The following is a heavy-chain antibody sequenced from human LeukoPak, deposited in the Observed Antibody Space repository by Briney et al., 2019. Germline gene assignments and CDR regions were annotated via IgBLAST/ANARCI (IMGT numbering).Heavy chain of an antibody. CDR1: GYTFTSYG. Sequence: ASVKVSCKASGYTFTSYGISWVRQAPGQGLEWMGWISAYNGNTNYAQKLQGRVTMTTDTSTSTAYMELRSPRSDDTAVYYCARDYYGSGSYPWFDPWGQGTLVTVSS. CDR3: ARDYYGSGSYPWFDP. D-gene: IGHD3-10*01. J-gene: IGHJ5*02. V-gene: IGHV1-18*01. CDR2: ISAYNGNT.